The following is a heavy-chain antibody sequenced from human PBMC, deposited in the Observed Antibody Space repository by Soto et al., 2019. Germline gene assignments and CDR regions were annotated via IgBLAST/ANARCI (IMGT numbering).Heavy chain of an antibody. CDR1: GFTFSSHW. CDR3: ARDYGSGSYPYYYYGMDV. V-gene: IGHV3-7*01. D-gene: IGHD3-10*01. CDR2: INQGGSEK. J-gene: IGHJ6*02. Sequence: GGSLRLSCTASGFTFSSHWMCWVRQAPGKGLEWVATINQGGSEKYYVDSVKGRFTISRDNAKNSLYLQVNSLRVEDTAVYYCARDYGSGSYPYYYYGMDVWGQGTTVTVS.